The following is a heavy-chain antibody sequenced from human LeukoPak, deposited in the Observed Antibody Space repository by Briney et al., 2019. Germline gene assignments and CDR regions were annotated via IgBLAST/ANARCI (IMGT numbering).Heavy chain of an antibody. CDR2: IYHSGST. V-gene: IGHV4-34*01. CDR1: GGSFSAYY. Sequence: SETLSLTCGVYGGSFSAYYWSWIRQPPGKGLEWIGEIYHSGSTNYNPSLKSRVTISVDKSKNQFSLKLSSVTAADTAVYYCARTLPYYYGSGSYGNDAFDIWGQGTMVTVSS. CDR3: ARTLPYYYGSGSYGNDAFDI. J-gene: IGHJ3*02. D-gene: IGHD3-10*01.